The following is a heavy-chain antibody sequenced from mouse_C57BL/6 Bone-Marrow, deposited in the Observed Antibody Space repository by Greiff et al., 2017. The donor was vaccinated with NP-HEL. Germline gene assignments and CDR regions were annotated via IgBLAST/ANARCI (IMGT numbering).Heavy chain of an antibody. V-gene: IGHV5-6*01. J-gene: IGHJ1*03. D-gene: IGHD3-1*01. Sequence: EVKLQESGGDLVKPGGSLKLSCAASGFTFSSYGMSWVRQTPDKRLEWVATISSGGSYTYYPDSVKGQFTISRDNAKNTLYLQMRSLNSEDTALSSCASQLARWYFYVWSTGPTVTVSS. CDR2: ISSGGSYT. CDR1: GFTFSSYG. CDR3: ASQLARWYFYV.